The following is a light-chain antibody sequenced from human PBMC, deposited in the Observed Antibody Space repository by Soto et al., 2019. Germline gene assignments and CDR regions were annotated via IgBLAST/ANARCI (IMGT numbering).Light chain of an antibody. Sequence: SYELTQPPSVSVAPGQTARITCGGNSIGSKSVHWYQQKPGQAPVLVVYDDSDRPSGIPERFSGSDSGNTATLTISRAEAGDEADYYCQVWDSSSDHYVFGTGTKVTVL. V-gene: IGLV3-21*02. CDR1: SIGSKS. J-gene: IGLJ1*01. CDR2: DDS. CDR3: QVWDSSSDHYV.